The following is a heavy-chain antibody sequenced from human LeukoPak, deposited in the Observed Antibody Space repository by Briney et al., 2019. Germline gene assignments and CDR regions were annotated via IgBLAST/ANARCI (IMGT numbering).Heavy chain of an antibody. Sequence: GGSLRLSCAASGLTFRNYSMNWVRQAPGKGLEWVSSITSSGSYISYADSVKGRFTISRDSAKNSLYLQMNSLRAKDTAVYYCAREGGDYGDYGGFGFDCWGQGTLVTVSS. D-gene: IGHD4-17*01. CDR2: ITSSGSYI. J-gene: IGHJ4*02. V-gene: IGHV3-21*01. CDR3: AREGGDYGDYGGFGFDC. CDR1: GLTFRNYS.